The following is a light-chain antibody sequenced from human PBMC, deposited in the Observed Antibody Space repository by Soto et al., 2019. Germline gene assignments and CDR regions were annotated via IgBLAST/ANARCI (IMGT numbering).Light chain of an antibody. CDR1: QSISSW. CDR3: QQYNSYPYT. J-gene: IGKJ2*01. V-gene: IGKV1-5*03. Sequence: DIQMTQSPSTLSASVGDRVSITCRASQSISSWLAWYQQKPGRAPKLLIYKASSLESGVPSRFSGSGSGTEFTLTISSLQPDDFATYYCQQYNSYPYTFGQGTKLEIK. CDR2: KAS.